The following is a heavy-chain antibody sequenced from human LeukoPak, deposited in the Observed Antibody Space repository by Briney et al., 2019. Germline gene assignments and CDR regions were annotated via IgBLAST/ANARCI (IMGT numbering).Heavy chain of an antibody. Sequence: SGPTLVNPTQTLTLTCTFSGISLSTSGMRVSWIRQPPGKALAWLARMDCDADKFYSTSLKTRLTISKDTSKNQMVLTMTNMDPVDTATYYCTRIGFFYDSSGYSGAFDIWGQGTMVIVSS. J-gene: IGHJ3*02. CDR1: GISLSTSGMR. V-gene: IGHV2-70*04. D-gene: IGHD3-22*01. CDR3: TRIGFFYDSSGYSGAFDI. CDR2: MDCDADK.